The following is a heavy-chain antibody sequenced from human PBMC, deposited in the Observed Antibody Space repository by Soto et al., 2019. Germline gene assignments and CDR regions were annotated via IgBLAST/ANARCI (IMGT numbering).Heavy chain of an antibody. Sequence: ASVKVSCKASGYSSSNYAMHWVRQAPGQRLEWMGWISAYNGNTNYAQKLQGRVTMTTDTSTSTAYMELRSLRSDDTAVYYCARVYYDILTGYFSTYVDYWGQGTLVTVSS. CDR3: ARVYYDILTGYFSTYVDY. V-gene: IGHV1-18*01. CDR2: ISAYNGNT. J-gene: IGHJ4*02. CDR1: GYSSSNYA. D-gene: IGHD3-9*01.